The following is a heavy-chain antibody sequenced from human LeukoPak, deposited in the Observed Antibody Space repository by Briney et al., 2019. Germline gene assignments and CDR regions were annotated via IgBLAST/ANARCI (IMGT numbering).Heavy chain of an antibody. CDR2: ISSSGSTI. CDR3: ARATGGLHNWYFDL. J-gene: IGHJ2*01. CDR1: GFTFSDYY. V-gene: IGHV3-11*04. Sequence: PGGSLRLSCAASGFTFSDYYMSWIRQAPGKGLEWVSYISSSGSTIYYADSVKGRSTISRDNAKNSLYLQMNSLRAEDTAVYYCARATGGLHNWYFDLWGRGTLVTVSS.